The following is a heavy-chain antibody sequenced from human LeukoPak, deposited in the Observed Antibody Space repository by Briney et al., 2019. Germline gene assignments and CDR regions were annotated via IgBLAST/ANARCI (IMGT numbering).Heavy chain of an antibody. Sequence: GASVKVSCKASGGTFSSYAISWVRQAPGQGLEWMGWINPNSGGANYAQKLQGRVTMTTDTSTSTAYMELRSLRSDDTAVYYCARASDLPSEWSKHVFAFDIWGQGTMVTVSS. CDR2: INPNSGGA. CDR3: ARASDLPSEWSKHVFAFDI. J-gene: IGHJ3*02. D-gene: IGHD3-3*01. CDR1: GGTFSSYA. V-gene: IGHV1-18*01.